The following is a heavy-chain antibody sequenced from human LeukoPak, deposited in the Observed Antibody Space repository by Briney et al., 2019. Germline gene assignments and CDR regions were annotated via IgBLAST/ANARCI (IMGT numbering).Heavy chain of an antibody. CDR2: IIPILGIA. CDR3: AEGLAAAGTLGY. J-gene: IGHJ4*02. D-gene: IGHD6-13*01. V-gene: IGHV1-69*02. CDR1: GYTLTELS. Sequence: ASVKVSCKVSGYTLTELSMHWVRQAPGQGLEWMGRIIPILGIANYAQKFQGRVTITADKSTSTAYMELSSLRSEDTAVYYCAEGLAAAGTLGYWGQGTLVTVSS.